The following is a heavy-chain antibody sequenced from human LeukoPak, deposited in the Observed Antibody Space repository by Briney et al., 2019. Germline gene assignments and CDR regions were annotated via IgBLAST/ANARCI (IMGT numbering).Heavy chain of an antibody. D-gene: IGHD6-19*01. CDR1: GFIVSNYY. CDR2: LYSSGST. J-gene: IGHJ4*02. CDR3: AKGSSSGWYLIDY. Sequence: GGSLRLSCAASGFIVSNYYMSWVRQAPGKGLEWVSVLYSSGSTYYADSVKGRFTISRDNSKNTLYLQMNSLRAEDTAVYYCAKGSSSGWYLIDYWGQGTLVTVSS. V-gene: IGHV3-53*01.